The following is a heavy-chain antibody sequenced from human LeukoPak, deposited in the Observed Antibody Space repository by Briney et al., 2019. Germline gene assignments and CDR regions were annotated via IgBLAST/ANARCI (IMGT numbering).Heavy chain of an antibody. CDR3: ARAQYYYPHHYYVY. V-gene: IGHV1-2*02. CDR1: GYTFTGYF. J-gene: IGHJ4*02. Sequence: ASVKLACKASGYTFTGYFMNWVRQAPGQGHEWMGLINPNSGDTTYAQKFQGRVTMTRDTSTSTAYMELSRLRSDDTAMYYCARAQYYYPHHYYVYWGQGTLVTVSS. CDR2: INPNSGDT. D-gene: IGHD3-10*01.